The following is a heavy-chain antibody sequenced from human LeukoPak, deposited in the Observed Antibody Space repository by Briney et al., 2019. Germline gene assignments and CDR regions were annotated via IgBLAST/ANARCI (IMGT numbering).Heavy chain of an antibody. Sequence: GGSLRLSYAASGFSLSSYAMTWVRQAPGKGLEWVSGISGTGGSTYYADSVKGRFTISRDNSKNTLYLQMNSLRAEDTAVYYCAKIDSSSSDTYYYYYMDVWGKGTTVTVSS. V-gene: IGHV3-23*01. CDR2: ISGTGGST. CDR1: GFSLSSYA. J-gene: IGHJ6*03. D-gene: IGHD6-6*01. CDR3: AKIDSSSSDTYYYYYMDV.